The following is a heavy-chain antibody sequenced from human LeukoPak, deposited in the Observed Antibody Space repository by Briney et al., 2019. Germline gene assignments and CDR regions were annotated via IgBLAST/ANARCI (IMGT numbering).Heavy chain of an antibody. CDR1: GGTFSSYS. CDR2: IIPIFGTA. J-gene: IGHJ6*02. D-gene: IGHD6-19*01. CDR3: ARDWGRAVAVPYGMDV. V-gene: IGHV1-69*13. Sequence: ASVKVSCKASGGTFSSYSISWVRQAPGQGLEWMGGIIPIFGTANYAQKFQGRVTITADESTSTAYMELSSLRSEDTAVYYCARDWGRAVAVPYGMDVWGQGTTVTVSS.